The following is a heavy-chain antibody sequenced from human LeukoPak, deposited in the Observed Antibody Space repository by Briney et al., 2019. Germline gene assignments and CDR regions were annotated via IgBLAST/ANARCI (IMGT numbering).Heavy chain of an antibody. CDR2: INSYSGGT. J-gene: IGHJ4*02. D-gene: IGHD6-13*01. CDR1: GYTFTRFY. CDR3: ARQGAAASFDY. Sequence: ASVKVSCKASGYTFTRFYMHWVRQAPGQGFEWMGWINSYSGGTNYAQKFQGRVTLTRDTSISTAYMELNTLRSDDTAVYYCARQGAAASFDYWGQGTLVTVSS. V-gene: IGHV1-2*02.